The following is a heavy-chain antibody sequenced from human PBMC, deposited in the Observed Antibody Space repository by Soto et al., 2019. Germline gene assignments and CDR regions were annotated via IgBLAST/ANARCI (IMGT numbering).Heavy chain of an antibody. CDR2: IYFRGNT. CDR3: ARDPIGAYSNNHAVIDY. Sequence: SETLSLTCAVSGGSITSSNWWSWVRQPPGEGLEWIGEIYFRGNTNYNPSLESRVTMSLDKSKNQFSLKLTSVTAADTAVYYCARDPIGAYSNNHAVIDYRAQGTLVIGSS. D-gene: IGHD6-13*01. V-gene: IGHV4-4*02. J-gene: IGHJ4*02. CDR1: GGSITSSNW.